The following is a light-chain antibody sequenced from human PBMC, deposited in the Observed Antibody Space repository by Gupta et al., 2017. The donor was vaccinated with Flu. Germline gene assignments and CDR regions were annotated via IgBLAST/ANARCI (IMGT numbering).Light chain of an antibody. CDR1: QSVQNNF. J-gene: IGKJ2*02. CDR2: GAS. V-gene: IGKV3-20*01. Sequence: GTLCLSPGEKATPSCWAWQSVQNNFLAWYQQKPGQAPRLLIHGASSRATGLPVRFSGSGSGTEFTLTISRREPVDSAVYYCENRGSPPRTFGQGTKVEIK. CDR3: ENRGSPPRT.